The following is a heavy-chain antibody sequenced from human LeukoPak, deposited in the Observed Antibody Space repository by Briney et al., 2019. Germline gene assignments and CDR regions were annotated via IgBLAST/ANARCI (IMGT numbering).Heavy chain of an antibody. D-gene: IGHD3-22*01. CDR2: IGTAGDT. J-gene: IGHJ6*03. Sequence: PGGSLRLSCAASGFTFSSYDMHWFAKATGKVWNWFSAIGTAGDTYYPGSVKGRFTISRENAKNSLYLQMNSLRAGDTAVYYCARGFYGDSSYYYYYMDVWGKGTTVTVSS. CDR3: ARGFYGDSSYYYYYMDV. V-gene: IGHV3-13*04. CDR1: GFTFSSYD.